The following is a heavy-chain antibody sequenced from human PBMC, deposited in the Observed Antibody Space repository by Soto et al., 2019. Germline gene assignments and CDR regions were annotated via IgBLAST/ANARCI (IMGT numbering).Heavy chain of an antibody. CDR3: AKDGYGANRVFAYFDY. CDR2: ISGSGGST. Sequence: GGSLRLSCAASGFTFSSYAMSWVRQAPGKGLEWVSAISGSGGSTYYADSVKGRFTISRDNSKNTLYLQMNSLRAEDTAVYYCAKDGYGANRVFAYFDYWGQGTLVTVSS. D-gene: IGHD4-17*01. CDR1: GFTFSSYA. V-gene: IGHV3-23*01. J-gene: IGHJ4*02.